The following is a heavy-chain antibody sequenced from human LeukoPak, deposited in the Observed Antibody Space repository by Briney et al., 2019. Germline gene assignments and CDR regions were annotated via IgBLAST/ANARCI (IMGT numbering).Heavy chain of an antibody. J-gene: IGHJ4*02. CDR3: ARRAGEYSHPYDY. V-gene: IGHV3-53*01. CDR2: IYSGGNT. D-gene: IGHD2-15*01. CDR1: GFTVSSNS. Sequence: HPGGSLRLSCTVSGFTVSSNSWSWVRQAPGKGLEWVSFIYSGGNTHYSDSVTGRFTISRDNSKNTLNLQMNSLRAEDTAIYYCARRAGEYSHPYDYWGQGTLVTVSS.